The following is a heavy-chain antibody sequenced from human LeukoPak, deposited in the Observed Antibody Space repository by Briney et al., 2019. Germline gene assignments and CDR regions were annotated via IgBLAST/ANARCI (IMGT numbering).Heavy chain of an antibody. CDR1: GYTFTSYG. CDR2: ISAYNGNT. CDR3: AREPPGIAVAGTGTLDY. Sequence: ASVKVSCKASGYTFTSYGISWVRQAPGQGLEWMGWISAYNGNTNYAQKLQGRVTMTTDTSTSTAYMELRSLRSADTAVYSCAREPPGIAVAGTGTLDYWGQGTLVTVSS. D-gene: IGHD6-19*01. J-gene: IGHJ4*02. V-gene: IGHV1-18*01.